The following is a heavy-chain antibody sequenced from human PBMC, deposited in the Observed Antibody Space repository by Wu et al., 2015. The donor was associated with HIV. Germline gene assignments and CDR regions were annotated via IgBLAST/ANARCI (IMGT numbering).Heavy chain of an antibody. CDR2: MNPNSGNT. D-gene: IGHD2-2*01. V-gene: IGHV1-8*01. J-gene: IGHJ3*02. CDR1: GYTFTSYD. Sequence: QVQLVQSGAEMKKPGASVKVSCKASGYTFTSYDINWVRQATGQGLEWMGWMNPNSGNTGYAQKFQGRVTMTRNTSISTAYMELSSLRSEDTAVYYCARAIKDCSSTSCYDPAFDIWGQGTMVTVSS. CDR3: ARAIKDCSSTSCYDPAFDI.